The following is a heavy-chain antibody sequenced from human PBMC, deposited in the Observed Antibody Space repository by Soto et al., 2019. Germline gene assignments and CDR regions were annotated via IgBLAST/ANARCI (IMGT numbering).Heavy chain of an antibody. CDR2: ISYDGSNK. CDR1: GFTFSSYG. CDR3: AKDKDYGDYGGMYYFDY. D-gene: IGHD4-17*01. J-gene: IGHJ4*02. Sequence: QVQLVESGGGVVQPGRSLRLSCAASGFTFSSYGMHWVRQAPGKGLEWVAVISYDGSNKYYADSVKGRFTISRDNSKNTLHLQMNSLRAEDTAVYYCAKDKDYGDYGGMYYFDYWGQGTLVTVSS. V-gene: IGHV3-30*18.